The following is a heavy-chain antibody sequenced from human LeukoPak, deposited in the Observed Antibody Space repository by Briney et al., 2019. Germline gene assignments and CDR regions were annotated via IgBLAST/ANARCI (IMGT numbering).Heavy chain of an antibody. CDR2: IYYSGST. Sequence: SETLSLTCTVSGGSISSGGYYWRWIRQHPGKGLEWIGYIYYSGSTYYNPSLKSRVTISVDTSKNQFSLKLSSVTAADTAVYYCARVGYGDYVDYWGQGTLVTVSS. V-gene: IGHV4-31*03. D-gene: IGHD4-17*01. CDR1: GGSISSGGYY. CDR3: ARVGYGDYVDY. J-gene: IGHJ4*02.